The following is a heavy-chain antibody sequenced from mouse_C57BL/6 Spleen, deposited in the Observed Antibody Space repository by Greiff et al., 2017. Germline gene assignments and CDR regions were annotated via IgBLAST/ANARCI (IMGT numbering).Heavy chain of an antibody. CDR3: AEGAYYGDY. CDR1: GYAFSSSW. V-gene: IGHV1-82*01. CDR2: IYPGDGDT. D-gene: IGHD2-10*01. Sequence: QVQLKQSGPELVKPGASVKISCKASGYAFSSSWMNWVKQRPGKGLEWIGRIYPGDGDTNYNGKFKGKATLTADKSSSTAYMQLSSLTSEDSAVYFCAEGAYYGDYWGQGTTLTVSS. J-gene: IGHJ2*01.